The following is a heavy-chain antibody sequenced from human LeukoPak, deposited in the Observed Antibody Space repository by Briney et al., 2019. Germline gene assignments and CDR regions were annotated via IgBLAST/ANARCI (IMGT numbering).Heavy chain of an antibody. V-gene: IGHV3-9*01. J-gene: IGHJ2*01. CDR2: ISWNSGSI. Sequence: GGSLRLSCAASGFTFDDYAMHWVRQAPGKGLEWVSGISWNSGSIGYADSVKGRFTISRDNAKNSLYLQMNSLRAEDTALYYCAKDNYYGSSGYYYGKYFDLWGRGTLVTVSS. D-gene: IGHD3-22*01. CDR1: GFTFDDYA. CDR3: AKDNYYGSSGYYYGKYFDL.